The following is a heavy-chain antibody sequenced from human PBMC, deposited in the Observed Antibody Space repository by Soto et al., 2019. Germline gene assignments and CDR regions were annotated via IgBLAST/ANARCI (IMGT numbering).Heavy chain of an antibody. D-gene: IGHD2-2*02. CDR3: AAIRRINRLTPAVF. CDR2: ISDSGGST. J-gene: IGHJ1*01. V-gene: IGHV3-23*01. CDR1: GFTFSNYA. Sequence: EVQLLESGGGLVQPGGSLRLSCAASGFTFSNYAMNWVRQAPGKGLEWVSAISDSGGSTYYADSVKGRFTISRDDSKKQLYLQMNSMRADDAAVYYCAAIRRINRLTPAVFWGQGTMVTVSS.